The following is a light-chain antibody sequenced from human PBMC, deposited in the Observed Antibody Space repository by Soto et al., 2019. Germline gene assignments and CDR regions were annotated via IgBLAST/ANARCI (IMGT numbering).Light chain of an antibody. CDR3: CSYRDSEIWV. Sequence: QSALTQPRSVSGAPGQAVTISCTGTRSEVGGDNYVSWYQQHPGQAPKVMIYAVNKRPSGVPDRLSGSKSGNPASLTISGLQAKDEADYASCSYRDSEIWVSGGGTK. CDR2: AVN. CDR1: RSEVGGDNY. J-gene: IGLJ3*02. V-gene: IGLV2-11*01.